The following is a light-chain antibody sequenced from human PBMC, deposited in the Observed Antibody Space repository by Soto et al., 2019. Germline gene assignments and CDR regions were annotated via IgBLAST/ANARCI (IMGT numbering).Light chain of an antibody. CDR3: QQRSNWPFLT. V-gene: IGKV3-11*01. J-gene: IGKJ4*02. CDR1: QSVSSY. Sequence: EIMLTQSPATLSLSPGERATLSCRASQSVSSYLAWYQQKPGQAPRLLIYDASNKATGIPARFSGSGSGTDFTLAIRGLEPEDFAAYYCQQRSNWPFLTFGGGTKVEIK. CDR2: DAS.